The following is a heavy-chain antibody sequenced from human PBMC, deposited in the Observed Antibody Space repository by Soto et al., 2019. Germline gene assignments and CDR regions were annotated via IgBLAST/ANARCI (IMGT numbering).Heavy chain of an antibody. D-gene: IGHD3-22*01. CDR3: ASGAAFYYDTSRY. CDR1: GFNFNIHA. Sequence: PGGSLRLSCAAPGFNFNIHALHWIRQAPREGLEWVAVMSPGGNNQYYADCVKGRFTISRDTSKSTLYLQRTSLRPEDTAVYYCASGAAFYYDTSRYWGQGTLVTVSS. CDR2: MSPGGNNQ. V-gene: IGHV3-30-3*01. J-gene: IGHJ4*02.